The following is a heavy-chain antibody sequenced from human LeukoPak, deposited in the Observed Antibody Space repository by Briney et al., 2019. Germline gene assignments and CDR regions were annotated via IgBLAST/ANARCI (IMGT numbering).Heavy chain of an antibody. CDR1: GFSFSTYG. V-gene: IGHV3-30*03. CDR2: ISFDGSNT. Sequence: PGGSLRLSCAASGFSFSTYGLHWVRQAPGKGLEWVAVISFDGSNTYYADSVRGRFTISRDNVKKTVYLQMNSLRVEDTAVHYCTSSSADFWGQGTLVTVSS. CDR3: TSSSADF. J-gene: IGHJ4*02.